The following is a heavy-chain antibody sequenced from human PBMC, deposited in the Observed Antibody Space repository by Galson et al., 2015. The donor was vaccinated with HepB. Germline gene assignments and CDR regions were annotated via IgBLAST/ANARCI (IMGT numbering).Heavy chain of an antibody. J-gene: IGHJ4*02. D-gene: IGHD1-14*01. CDR3: ARPGIAGSYQADS. CDR1: GFSLSVYA. CDR2: ISSDGRE. Sequence: SLRLSCAASGFSLSVYALHWVRQAPGKGLEWVAFISSDGREHYVDSVTGRFAVSRDNAKNTVYLQMNSLKVDDTAVYYCARPGIAGSYQADSWGQGTLVTVSS. V-gene: IGHV3-30*09.